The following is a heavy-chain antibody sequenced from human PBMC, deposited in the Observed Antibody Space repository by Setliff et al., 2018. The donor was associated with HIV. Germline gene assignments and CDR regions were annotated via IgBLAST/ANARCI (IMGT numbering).Heavy chain of an antibody. Sequence: SETLSLTCYVTDDPISSYYWSWVRQPAGKGLEWIGRLYVSGDTNYNPALKSRVTMSLDTSKKHFSLNLKSVTAADAAVYYCALTGHRLLRGYMDVWGKGTTVTVSS. CDR3: ALTGHRLLRGYMDV. D-gene: IGHD2-15*01. CDR2: LYVSGDT. V-gene: IGHV4-4*07. CDR1: DDPISSYY. J-gene: IGHJ6*03.